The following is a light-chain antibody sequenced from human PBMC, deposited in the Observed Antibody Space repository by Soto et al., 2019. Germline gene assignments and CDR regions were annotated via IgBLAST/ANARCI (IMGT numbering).Light chain of an antibody. V-gene: IGKV3-15*01. Sequence: TQFPGTLSASPGERVILSCRASQSVRGDLAWFQQKPGRSPRLLIYGTSTRASGVPDRFSGSGSGTDFTLTINSLQSEDFAVYFCQQCNNWPWTFGQGTTVE. CDR1: QSVRGD. J-gene: IGKJ1*01. CDR2: GTS. CDR3: QQCNNWPWT.